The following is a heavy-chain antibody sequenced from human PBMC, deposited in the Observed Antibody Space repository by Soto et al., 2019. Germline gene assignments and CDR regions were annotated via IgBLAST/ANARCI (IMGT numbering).Heavy chain of an antibody. V-gene: IGHV4-59*01. CDR3: AGRIMVRGENAFDI. J-gene: IGHJ3*02. D-gene: IGHD3-10*01. CDR2: IYYSGST. Sequence: QVQLQESGPGLVKPSETLSLTCTVSGGSISSYYWSWIRQPPGKGLEWIGYIYYSGSTNYNPSLKSRVTISVDTSKNQFSLKLSSVTAADTAVYYCAGRIMVRGENAFDIWGQGTMVTVSS. CDR1: GGSISSYY.